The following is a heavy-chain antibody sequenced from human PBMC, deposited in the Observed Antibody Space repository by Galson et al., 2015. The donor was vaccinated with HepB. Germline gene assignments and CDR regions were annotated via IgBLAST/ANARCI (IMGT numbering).Heavy chain of an antibody. CDR2: IAYDGGNT. Sequence: SLRLSCAGSGFSFNKFGMHWVRQAPGRGLEWVAVIAYDGGNTYVADSVKGRFTISRDSSTNTLYLQMNSLRGEDTAVYYCARASWGLDDYSNGGPTDYWGQGTLVTVSS. V-gene: IGHV3-30-3*01. CDR1: GFSFNKFG. CDR3: ARASWGLDDYSNGGPTDY. D-gene: IGHD5-24*01. J-gene: IGHJ4*02.